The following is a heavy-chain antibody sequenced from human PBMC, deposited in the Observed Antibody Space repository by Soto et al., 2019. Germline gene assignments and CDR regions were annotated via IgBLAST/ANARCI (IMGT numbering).Heavy chain of an antibody. D-gene: IGHD4-17*01. CDR2: INAGNGNT. CDR1: GYTFTSYA. Sequence: AASVKVSCKASGYTFTSYAMHWVRQAPGQRLEWMGWINAGNGNTKYSQKFQGRVTITRDTSASTAYMELSSLRSEDTAVYYCAGESYGDFYFDYWGQGTLVTVSS. CDR3: AGESYGDFYFDY. J-gene: IGHJ4*02. V-gene: IGHV1-3*01.